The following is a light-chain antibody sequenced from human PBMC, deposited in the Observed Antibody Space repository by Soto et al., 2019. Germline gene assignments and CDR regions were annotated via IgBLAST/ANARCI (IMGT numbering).Light chain of an antibody. CDR2: KAS. CDR3: QHYNSYSP. J-gene: IGKJ4*02. CDR1: QSIGNL. Sequence: DIQMTQSPSTLSASVGDRVIITCRASQSIGNLLAWYQQKPGKAPNLLIYKASTLESGVPSRFSGSGSGTEFTLTISSLQPDDFATYYCQHYNSYSPFGGGTKVETK. V-gene: IGKV1-5*03.